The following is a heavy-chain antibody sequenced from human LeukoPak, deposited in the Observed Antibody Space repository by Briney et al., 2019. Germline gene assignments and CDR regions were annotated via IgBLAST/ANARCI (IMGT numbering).Heavy chain of an antibody. CDR1: GFTVSSNY. CDR2: IYSGGST. V-gene: IGHV3-53*04. J-gene: IGHJ4*02. Sequence: TGGSLRLSCAASGFTVSSNYMSWVRQAPGKGLEWVSVIYSGGSTYYADSVKGRFTISRHNSKDTLYLQMNSLRAEDTAVYYCARARARRDGYNYHFDYWGQGTLVTVSS. CDR3: ARARARRDGYNYHFDY. D-gene: IGHD5-24*01.